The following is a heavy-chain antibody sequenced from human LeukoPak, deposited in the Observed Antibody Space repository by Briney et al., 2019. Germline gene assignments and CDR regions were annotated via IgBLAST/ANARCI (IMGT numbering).Heavy chain of an antibody. J-gene: IGHJ4*02. Sequence: GGSLRLSCAASGFDFSSNWMHWVRHAPGRGLVWVSRIKGDGISTNYADSVKGRFTISRDIAKNTLYLQMNSLRAEDTGAYYCAKDHYWSIDYWGRGTLVTVSS. D-gene: IGHD3-3*01. CDR2: IKGDGIST. V-gene: IGHV3-74*01. CDR3: AKDHYWSIDY. CDR1: GFDFSSNW.